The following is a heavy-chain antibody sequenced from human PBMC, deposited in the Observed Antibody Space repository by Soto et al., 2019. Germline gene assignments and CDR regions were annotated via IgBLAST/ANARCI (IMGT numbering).Heavy chain of an antibody. J-gene: IGHJ4*02. V-gene: IGHV3-7*01. D-gene: IGHD3-10*01. CDR3: SKDLTYYGSAPGSDYNPISDAY. CDR1: GFTFSSYW. CDR2: INQDGSEK. Sequence: EVYLVESGGGLVQPGASLRLSCAASGFTFSSYWMTWVRQAPGKGLEWVANINQDGSEKYYVDSVRGRFSISRDNAKNSLSLQMSSLRAEDKAVYYCSKDLTYYGSAPGSDYNPISDAYWGQGTLVTVSS.